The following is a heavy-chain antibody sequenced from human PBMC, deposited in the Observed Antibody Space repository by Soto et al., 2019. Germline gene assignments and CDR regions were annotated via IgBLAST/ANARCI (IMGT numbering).Heavy chain of an antibody. CDR1: GGSISSYY. J-gene: IGHJ4*01. V-gene: IGHV4-59*12. Sequence: SETLSLTCTVSGGSISSYYWSWIRQPPGKGLEWIGYIYYSGSTNYNPSLKSRVTISVDTSKNQFSLKLSSVTAADTAVYYCVSSNKDYSSILWPYLGHGCLVTVS. D-gene: IGHD6-13*01. CDR2: IYYSGST. CDR3: VSSNKDYSSILWPY.